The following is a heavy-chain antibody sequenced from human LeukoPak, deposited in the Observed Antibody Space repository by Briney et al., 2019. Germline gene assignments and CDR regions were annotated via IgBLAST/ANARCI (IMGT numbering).Heavy chain of an antibody. Sequence: PSETLSLTCIVSGYSISSGYDWAWIRQPPGKGLEWIGSLYYSESTYSNPSLKSRVAISADTSKNQFSLKLSSVTAADTAVYYCARGVADSSGYYGEDFWGQGTLVTVSS. J-gene: IGHJ4*02. D-gene: IGHD3-22*01. CDR1: GYSISSGYD. CDR3: ARGVADSSGYYGEDF. V-gene: IGHV4-38-2*02. CDR2: LYYSEST.